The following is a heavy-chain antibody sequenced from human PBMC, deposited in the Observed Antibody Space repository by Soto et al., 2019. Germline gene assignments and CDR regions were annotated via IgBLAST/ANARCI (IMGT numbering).Heavy chain of an antibody. J-gene: IGHJ5*01. CDR1: GGSISSGGYY. CDR3: ARHSASWQWFDY. CDR2: IYYSGST. V-gene: IGHV4-31*03. Sequence: QVQLQESGPGLMKPSQTLSLTCSVSGGSISSGGYYWSWIRQHPEKGLEWIGYIYYSGSTNYNPSLTRRVIISVDTSSNRFSLDLRSVTAADTAIYYCARHSASWQWFDYWGQGTLVTVSS. D-gene: IGHD1-26*01.